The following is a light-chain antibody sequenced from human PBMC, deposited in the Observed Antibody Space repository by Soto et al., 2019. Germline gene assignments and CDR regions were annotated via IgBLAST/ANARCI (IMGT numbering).Light chain of an antibody. CDR2: EVF. CDR1: NTDVGGYDR. J-gene: IGLJ3*02. Sequence: QSALTQPASVSGSPGQSITISCTGTNTDVGGYDRVSWYQHHPGKAPKVLIFEVFNRPSGISDRFSGSKSGDTASLTISGLQAEDEADYYCISYIPSTTTHWVFGGGTKVTVL. V-gene: IGLV2-14*01. CDR3: ISYIPSTTTHWV.